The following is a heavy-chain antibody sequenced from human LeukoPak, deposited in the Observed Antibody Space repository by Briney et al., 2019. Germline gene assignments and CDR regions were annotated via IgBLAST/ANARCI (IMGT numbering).Heavy chain of an antibody. CDR2: TWYDGINK. D-gene: IGHD5-24*01. Sequence: PGGSLRLSCAASGFTFSNYGMHWVRQTPGKGLEWVAITWYDGINKYYADSVKGRFTISRDNSKNTLYLQMNSLRAEDTAVYYCARVPSKEGYNLLDYWGQGTLVTVSS. J-gene: IGHJ4*02. CDR3: ARVPSKEGYNLLDY. V-gene: IGHV3-33*01. CDR1: GFTFSNYG.